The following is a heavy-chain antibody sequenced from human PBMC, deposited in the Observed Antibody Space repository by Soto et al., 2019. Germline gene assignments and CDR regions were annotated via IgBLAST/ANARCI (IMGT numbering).Heavy chain of an antibody. CDR1: GFTFSSYA. J-gene: IGHJ5*02. Sequence: GSLRLSCAASGFTFSSYAMSWVRQAPGKGLEWVSAISGSGGSTYYADSVKGRFTISRDNSKNTLYLQMNSLRAEDTAVYYCAKAFDWDSSSSPFDPWGQGTLVTVSS. CDR2: ISGSGGST. V-gene: IGHV3-23*01. CDR3: AKAFDWDSSSSPFDP. D-gene: IGHD6-13*01.